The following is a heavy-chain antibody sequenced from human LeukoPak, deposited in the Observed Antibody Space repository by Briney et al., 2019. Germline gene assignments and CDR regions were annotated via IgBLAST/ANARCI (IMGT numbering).Heavy chain of an antibody. J-gene: IGHJ4*02. CDR2: IYYSGST. CDR3: ARVANDFWSGYYFDY. D-gene: IGHD3-3*01. Sequence: SETLSLTCTVSGGSISSYYWSWIRQPPGKGLEWIGYIYYSGSTNYNPSLKSRVTISVDTSKNQFSLKLSSVTAADTAVYYCARVANDFWSGYYFDYWGQGTLSPSPQ. CDR1: GGSISSYY. V-gene: IGHV4-59*01.